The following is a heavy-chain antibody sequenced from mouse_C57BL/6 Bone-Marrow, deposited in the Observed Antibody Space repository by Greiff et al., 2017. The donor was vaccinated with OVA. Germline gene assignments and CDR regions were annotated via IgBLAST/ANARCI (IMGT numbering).Heavy chain of an antibody. CDR3: AKRDYYGSRDY. Sequence: QVQLQQPGAELVKPGASVKLSCKASGYTFTSYWMHWVKQRPGQGLEWIGMIHPNSGSTNYNEKFKSKATLTVDKSSSTAYMQLSSLTSEDSAVCYCAKRDYYGSRDYWGQGTTLTVSS. CDR1: GYTFTSYW. CDR2: IHPNSGST. V-gene: IGHV1-64*01. J-gene: IGHJ2*01. D-gene: IGHD1-1*01.